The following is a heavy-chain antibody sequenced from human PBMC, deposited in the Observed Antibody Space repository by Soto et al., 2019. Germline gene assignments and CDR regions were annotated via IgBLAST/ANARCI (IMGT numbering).Heavy chain of an antibody. D-gene: IGHD3-22*01. CDR2: ISASGRNT. CDR3: AKEVDDYYDSSHNLDS. Sequence: GGSLRLSCAASGFTFSKYAMNWVRQAPGKGLEWVSTISASGRNTYYADSVRGLFTISRDNSKNTLYLQRNSLGAEDTAVYYCAKEVDDYYDSSHNLDSWGQGTLVTVSS. J-gene: IGHJ4*02. CDR1: GFTFSKYA. V-gene: IGHV3-23*01.